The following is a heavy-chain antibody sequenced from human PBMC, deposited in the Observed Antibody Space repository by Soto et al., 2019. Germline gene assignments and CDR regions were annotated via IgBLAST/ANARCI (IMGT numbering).Heavy chain of an antibody. V-gene: IGHV4-39*01. CDR2: IYYSGST. CDR1: GGSISSSSYY. J-gene: IGHJ4*02. CDR3: ARRVFPLWSDRITMVRGVTTYFDY. D-gene: IGHD3-10*01. Sequence: SETLSLTCTVSGGSISSSSYYWGWIRQPPGKGLEWIGSIYYSGSTYYNPSLKSRVTISVDTSKNQFSLKLSSVTAADTAVYYCARRVFPLWSDRITMVRGVTTYFDYWGQGTLVTVSS.